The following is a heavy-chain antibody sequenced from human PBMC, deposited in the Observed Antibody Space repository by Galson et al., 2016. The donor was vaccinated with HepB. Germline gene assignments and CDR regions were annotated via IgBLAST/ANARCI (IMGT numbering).Heavy chain of an antibody. V-gene: IGHV3-33*06. Sequence: SLRLSCAASGFSFSNYGLHWVCQAPGKGLEWVGGIWYDGSKKYYADSVKGRFTISRENSKNTLYLQMNSLRAEDTALYYCAKDRWPYGDYVEPDGMDVWGQGTTVTVSS. CDR2: IWYDGSKK. CDR1: GFSFSNYG. CDR3: AKDRWPYGDYVEPDGMDV. J-gene: IGHJ6*02. D-gene: IGHD4-17*01.